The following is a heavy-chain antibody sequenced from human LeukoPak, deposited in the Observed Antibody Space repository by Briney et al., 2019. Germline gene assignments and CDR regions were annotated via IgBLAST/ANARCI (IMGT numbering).Heavy chain of an antibody. CDR2: ISYDGSNK. CDR1: GFTFRTYG. Sequence: QPGRSLRLSCAASGFTFRTYGMHWVRQAPGKGLEWVAVISYDGSNKYYADSVKGRFTISRDNSKTTLYLQMNSLRAEDTAVYYCAKPDTETDIGVVVAAPPPFDYWGQGTLVTVSS. CDR3: AKPDTETDIGVVVAAPPPFDY. J-gene: IGHJ4*02. D-gene: IGHD2-15*01. V-gene: IGHV3-30*18.